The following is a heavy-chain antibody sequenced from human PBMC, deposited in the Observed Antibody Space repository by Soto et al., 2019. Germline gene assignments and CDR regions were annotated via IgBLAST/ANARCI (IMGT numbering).Heavy chain of an antibody. CDR2: ISGSGGST. J-gene: IGHJ3*02. V-gene: IGHV3-23*01. CDR1: GFTFSSYA. CDR3: ARAYYDSSGYYWSSAFDI. D-gene: IGHD3-22*01. Sequence: PGGSLRLSCAASGFTFSSYAMSWVRQAPGKGLEWVSAISGSGGSTYYADSVKGRFTISRDNAKNTLYLQMNSLRAEDTAVYYCARAYYDSSGYYWSSAFDIWGQGTMVTVSS.